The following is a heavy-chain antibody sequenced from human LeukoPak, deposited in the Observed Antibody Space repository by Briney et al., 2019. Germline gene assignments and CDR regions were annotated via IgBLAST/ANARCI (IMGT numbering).Heavy chain of an antibody. CDR1: GGSFSGYY. V-gene: IGHV4-34*01. CDR3: ARRPIAAAGKGFDP. Sequence: SETLSLTCAAYGGSFSGYYWSWIRQPPGKGLEWIGEINHSGSTNYNPSLKSRVTISVDTSKNQFSLKLSSVTAADTAVYYCARRPIAAAGKGFDPWGQGTLVTVSS. CDR2: INHSGST. D-gene: IGHD6-13*01. J-gene: IGHJ5*02.